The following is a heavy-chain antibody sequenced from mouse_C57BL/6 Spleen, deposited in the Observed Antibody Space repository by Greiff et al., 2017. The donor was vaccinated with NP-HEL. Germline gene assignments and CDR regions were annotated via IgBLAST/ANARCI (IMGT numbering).Heavy chain of an antibody. J-gene: IGHJ3*01. Sequence: QVQLKESGPELVKPGASVKISCKASGYAFSSSWMNWVKQRPGKGLEWIGRIYPGDGDTNYNGKFKGKATLTADKSSSTAYMQLSSLTSEDSAVYFCARTPGFAYWGQGTLVTVSA. V-gene: IGHV1-82*01. CDR2: IYPGDGDT. CDR3: ARTPGFAY. CDR1: GYAFSSSW.